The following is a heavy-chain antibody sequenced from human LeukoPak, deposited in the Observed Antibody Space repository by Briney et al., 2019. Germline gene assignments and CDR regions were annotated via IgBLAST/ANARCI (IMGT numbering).Heavy chain of an antibody. CDR1: GFTFSSYW. J-gene: IGHJ4*02. CDR2: INTDGSST. CDR3: ARGDGYAQRD. V-gene: IGHV3-74*01. D-gene: IGHD5-12*01. Sequence: GGSLRLSCAASGFTFSSYWMHWVRQAPGKGLVWVSRINTDGSSTSYADSVKGRLTISRDNAKNTLYLQMNSLRVEDTAVYYCARGDGYAQRDWGQGTLVTVPS.